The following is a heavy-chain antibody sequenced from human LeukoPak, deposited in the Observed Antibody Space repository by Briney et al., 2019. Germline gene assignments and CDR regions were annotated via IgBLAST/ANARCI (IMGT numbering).Heavy chain of an antibody. D-gene: IGHD3-22*01. CDR2: INPSGGST. CDR3: AREDYDSSGYVLFDY. J-gene: IGHJ4*02. CDR1: GYTFTSYY. Sequence: GASVKVSCKASGYTFTSYYMHWVRQAPGQGLEWMGIINPSGGSTSYAQKFQGRVTMTRDMSTSTVYMELSSLRSEDTAVYYCAREDYDSSGYVLFDYWGQGTLVTVSS. V-gene: IGHV1-46*01.